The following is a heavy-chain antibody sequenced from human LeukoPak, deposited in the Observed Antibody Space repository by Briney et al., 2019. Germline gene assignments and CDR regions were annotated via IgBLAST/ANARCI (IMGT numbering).Heavy chain of an antibody. CDR3: AKDPLGEDY. CDR2: ISWDGGST. Sequence: GGSLRLSCAASGFTFDDYTMHWVRQAPGKGLEWVSLISWDGGSTYYADSVKGRFTISRDNSKNTLYLQMNSLRAEDTAVYYCAKDPLGEDYWGQGTLVTVSS. D-gene: IGHD3-16*01. CDR1: GFTFDDYT. V-gene: IGHV3-43*01. J-gene: IGHJ4*02.